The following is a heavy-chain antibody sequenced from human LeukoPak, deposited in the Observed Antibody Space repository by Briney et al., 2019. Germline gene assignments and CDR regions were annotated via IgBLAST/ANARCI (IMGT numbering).Heavy chain of an antibody. CDR3: ARDAQWLVPEGYYYYMDV. Sequence: PGGSLRLSCAGSGFTFSRYNMNWFRQAPGEGLERVSSISSRSSYIFYADSVKGRFTISRDNAKNSLYLQMNSLGAEDTAVYYCARDAQWLVPEGYYYYMDVWGKGTTVTVS. CDR1: GFTFSRYN. V-gene: IGHV3-21*01. J-gene: IGHJ6*03. CDR2: ISSRSSYI. D-gene: IGHD6-19*01.